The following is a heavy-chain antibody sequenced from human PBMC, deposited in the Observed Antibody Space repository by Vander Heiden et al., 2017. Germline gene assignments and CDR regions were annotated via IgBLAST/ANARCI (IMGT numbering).Heavy chain of an antibody. J-gene: IGHJ4*02. V-gene: IGHV3-15*01. D-gene: IGHD3-10*01. CDR2: IKTKTDGGTT. Sequence: EVQLVVSGGGLVKPGGSLRLSCAASGFTFSDAWMRWVRQAPGKGLEWVGRIKTKTDGGTTDYAAPVKGRFTISRDDSKNTLYLQMNSLKTEDSAAYYCATSGGGSGSAMYYWGQGPLVTVSS. CDR1: GFTFSDAW. CDR3: ATSGGGSGSAMYY.